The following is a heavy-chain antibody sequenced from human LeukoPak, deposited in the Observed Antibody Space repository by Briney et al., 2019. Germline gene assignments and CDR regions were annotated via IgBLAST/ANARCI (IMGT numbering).Heavy chain of an antibody. Sequence: SETLSLTCAVSGGSISSGGHSWSWIRQPPGKGLEWIGYSFHSGNTYYNPSLRSRVTISVDRSSNQFSLMLTSMTAADTAVYYCARGRSYDYVWGTHRYSGPYFDYWGQGILVTVSS. CDR2: SFHSGNT. CDR3: ARGRSYDYVWGTHRYSGPYFDY. V-gene: IGHV4-30-2*01. J-gene: IGHJ4*02. CDR1: GGSISSGGHS. D-gene: IGHD3-16*02.